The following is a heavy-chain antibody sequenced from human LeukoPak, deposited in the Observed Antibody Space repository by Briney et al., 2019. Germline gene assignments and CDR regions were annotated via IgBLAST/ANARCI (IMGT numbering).Heavy chain of an antibody. J-gene: IGHJ4*02. Sequence: GSLRLSCAASGFTFRSYWMTWVRQAPGKGLEWVANIKQDGSEKYYVDSVKGRFTISRDNAKNSLYLQMNSLRAEDTAVYYCARETISSGYTSLFDYWGQGTLVTVSS. CDR2: IKQDGSEK. D-gene: IGHD3-22*01. CDR3: ARETISSGYTSLFDY. CDR1: GFTFRSYW. V-gene: IGHV3-7*03.